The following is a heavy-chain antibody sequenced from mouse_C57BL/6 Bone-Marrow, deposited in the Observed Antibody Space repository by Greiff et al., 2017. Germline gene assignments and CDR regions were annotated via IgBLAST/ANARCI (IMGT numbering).Heavy chain of an antibody. Sequence: VQLQQPGAELVRPGTSVKLSCKASGYTFTSYWMHWVKQRPGQGLEWIGVIDPSDSYTNSHQKFKGKATLTVDTSSSTAYMQLSSLTSEDSAVYYCARDTGRDWFDYWGQGTLVTVSA. CDR3: ARDTGRDWFDY. CDR1: GYTFTSYW. V-gene: IGHV1-59*01. J-gene: IGHJ3*01. CDR2: IDPSDSYT.